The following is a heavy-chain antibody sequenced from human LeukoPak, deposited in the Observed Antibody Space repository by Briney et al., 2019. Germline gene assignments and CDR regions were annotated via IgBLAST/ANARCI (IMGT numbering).Heavy chain of an antibody. D-gene: IGHD6-13*01. CDR3: ARDRRGQQLGEP. Sequence: GSLRLSCAASGFTFSSYSMNWVRQAPGKGLEWVSSISSSSSYIYYADSVKGRFTISRDNAKNSLCLQMNSLRAEDTAVYYCARDRRGQQLGEPWGQGTLVTVSS. V-gene: IGHV3-21*01. J-gene: IGHJ5*02. CDR2: ISSSSSYI. CDR1: GFTFSSYS.